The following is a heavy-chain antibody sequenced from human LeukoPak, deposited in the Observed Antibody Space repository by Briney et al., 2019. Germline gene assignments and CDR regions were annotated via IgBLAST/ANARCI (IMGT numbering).Heavy chain of an antibody. V-gene: IGHV1-69*01. CDR1: GGTFTSYA. J-gene: IGHJ4*02. CDR2: ISPICGRG. CDR3: ARGVRADIVVVPAAINRYYFDY. D-gene: IGHD2-2*02. Sequence: ASVKVSCKGSGGTFTSYANSWVRQGPGQGKGWKGGISPICGRGNYAQKFLGRATITADESTSTAYMEMSTLRSEDTAVYYCARGVRADIVVVPAAINRYYFDYWGQGTLATVSS.